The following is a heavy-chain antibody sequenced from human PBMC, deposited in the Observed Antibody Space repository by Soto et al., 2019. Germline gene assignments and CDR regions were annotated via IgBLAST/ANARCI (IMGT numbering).Heavy chain of an antibody. CDR2: IIPIFGTA. CDR3: AREYYSSSADAFDI. J-gene: IGHJ3*02. D-gene: IGHD6-6*01. CDR1: GGTFSSYA. V-gene: IGHV1-69*01. Sequence: QVQLVQSGAEVKKPGSSVKVSCKASGGTFSSYAISWVRQAPGQGLEWMGGIIPIFGTANYAQKFQGRVTITADESTSTAYMALSSLRSEHTAVSYCAREYYSSSADAFDIWGQGTMVTVSS.